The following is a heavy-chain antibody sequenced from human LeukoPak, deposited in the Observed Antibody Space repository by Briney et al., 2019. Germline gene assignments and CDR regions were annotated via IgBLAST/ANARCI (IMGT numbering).Heavy chain of an antibody. J-gene: IGHJ2*01. V-gene: IGHV4-39*07. Sequence: SETLSLTCTVSGGSISSSSYYWGWIRQPPGKGLEWIGSIYYSGSTYYNPSLKSRVTISVDTSENQFSLKLSSVTAADTAVYYCARGGTLADSSSWKFWYFDLWGRGTLVTVSS. CDR2: IYYSGST. D-gene: IGHD6-13*01. CDR1: GGSISSSSYY. CDR3: ARGGTLADSSSWKFWYFDL.